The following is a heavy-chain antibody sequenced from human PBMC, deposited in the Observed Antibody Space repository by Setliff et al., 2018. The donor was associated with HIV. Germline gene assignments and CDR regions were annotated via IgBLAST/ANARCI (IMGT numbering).Heavy chain of an antibody. J-gene: IGHJ4*02. CDR3: ARGSGYLFDY. Sequence: AGGSLRLSCAVSGFTFSNYWWSWLRQAPGKGLEWVANIKQDGREQNYVDSVKGRFTISRDSGENSLYLQMNSLRVEDTAIYYCARGSGYLFDYWGQGTLVTVSS. CDR2: IKQDGREQ. D-gene: IGHD3-22*01. V-gene: IGHV3-7*01. CDR1: GFTFSNYW.